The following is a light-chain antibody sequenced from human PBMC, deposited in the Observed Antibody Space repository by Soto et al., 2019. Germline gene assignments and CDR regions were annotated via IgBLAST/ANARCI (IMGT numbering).Light chain of an antibody. CDR2: GAS. Sequence: EIVLTQSPGTLSLSPGERATLSCRASQSVSSSYLAWYQQKPGQAPRLLIYGASSRATGIPGRFSGSGSGTDFTLTISRLEPEDFAVYSCQQYGSSPYTLGQGTRLEVK. V-gene: IGKV3-20*01. J-gene: IGKJ5*01. CDR1: QSVSSSY. CDR3: QQYGSSPYT.